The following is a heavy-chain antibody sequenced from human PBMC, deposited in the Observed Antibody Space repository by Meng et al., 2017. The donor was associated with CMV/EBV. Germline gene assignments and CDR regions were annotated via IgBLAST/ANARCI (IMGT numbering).Heavy chain of an antibody. J-gene: IGHJ4*02. V-gene: IGHV1-69*12. CDR3: ARGGDSWYSDY. CDR1: GGTFSTFA. CDR2: IIPVFETA. Sequence: QDQLGQAAAEGKKPGSSVKVSCKTSGGTFSTFAISWVRQAPGEGLEWMGGIIPVFETANYAERFQDRVTITADDSTTTAYMELSSLRADDTALYFCARGGDSWYSDYWDQGTLVTVSS. D-gene: IGHD1-26*01.